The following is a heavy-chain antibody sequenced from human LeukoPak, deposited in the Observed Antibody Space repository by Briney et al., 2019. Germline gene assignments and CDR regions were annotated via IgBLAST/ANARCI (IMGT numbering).Heavy chain of an antibody. CDR3: AKDADIVVSSYFDY. J-gene: IGHJ4*02. CDR2: ISGSGGST. Sequence: PGGSLRLSCAASGFTFSSYGMSWVRQAPGKGLEGVSAISGSGGSTYYADSVKGRFTISRDNSKNTLYVQMNSLRAEDTAVYYCAKDADIVVSSYFDYWGQGTLVTVSS. D-gene: IGHD2-2*01. CDR1: GFTFSSYG. V-gene: IGHV3-23*01.